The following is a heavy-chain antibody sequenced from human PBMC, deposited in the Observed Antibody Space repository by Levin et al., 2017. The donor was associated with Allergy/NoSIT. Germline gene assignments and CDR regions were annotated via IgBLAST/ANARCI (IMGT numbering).Heavy chain of an antibody. CDR2: IYYSGSA. CDR1: GGSISSRSFY. V-gene: IGHV4-39*01. Sequence: KSSETLSLTCTVSGGSISSRSFYWGWIRQAPGQGLEWIGCIYYSGSAYYNPSLRSRVTISVDTSKNQFSLKLRSVTAADTAVYYCARTSNWNDADYWGQGTLVTVSS. D-gene: IGHD1-20*01. CDR3: ARTSNWNDADY. J-gene: IGHJ4*02.